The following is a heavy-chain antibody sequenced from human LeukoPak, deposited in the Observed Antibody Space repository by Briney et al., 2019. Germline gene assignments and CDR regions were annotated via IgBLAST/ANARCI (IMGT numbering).Heavy chain of an antibody. D-gene: IGHD2-2*01. J-gene: IGHJ4*02. V-gene: IGHV1-24*01. Sequence: GASVKVSCKVSGYTLTELSMHWVRQAPGKGLEWMGGFDPEDGETIYAQKFQGRVTMIEDTSTDTAYMELSSLRSEDTAVYYCATSTGPAAMPENYWGQGTLVTVSS. CDR2: FDPEDGET. CDR3: ATSTGPAAMPENY. CDR1: GYTLTELS.